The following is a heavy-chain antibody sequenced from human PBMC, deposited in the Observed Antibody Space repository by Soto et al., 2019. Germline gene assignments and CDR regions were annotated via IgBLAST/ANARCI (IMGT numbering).Heavy chain of an antibody. CDR3: ARNHLYSSGWYGVSSFVFQH. CDR1: GYSFTIYA. J-gene: IGHJ1*01. CDR2: INAGNGNT. D-gene: IGHD6-19*01. Sequence: ASVKVSCKASGYSFTIYARRWVRQAPGQRLEWMGWINAGNGNTKYSQKFQGRVTITRDTSASTAYMELSSLRSEDTAVCYCARNHLYSSGWYGVSSFVFQHWGQGTLVTVSS. V-gene: IGHV1-3*01.